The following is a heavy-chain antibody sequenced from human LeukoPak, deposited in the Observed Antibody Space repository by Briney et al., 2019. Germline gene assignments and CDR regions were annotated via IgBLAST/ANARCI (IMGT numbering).Heavy chain of an antibody. CDR1: GYTFTSYG. D-gene: IGHD6-13*01. Sequence: ASVKVSCKSSGYTFTSYGISWVRQAPGQGLEWMGWISAYNGNTNYAQKLQGRVTMTTDTSTSTAYMELRSLRSDDTAVYYCARAPTLGQQLDFDYWGQGTLVTVSS. CDR2: ISAYNGNT. V-gene: IGHV1-18*01. J-gene: IGHJ4*02. CDR3: ARAPTLGQQLDFDY.